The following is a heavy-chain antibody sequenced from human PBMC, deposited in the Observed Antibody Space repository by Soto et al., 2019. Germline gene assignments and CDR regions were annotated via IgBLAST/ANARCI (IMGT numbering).Heavy chain of an antibody. CDR3: ARVCGGDCHNGMDV. CDR2: IYYSGIT. V-gene: IGHV4-31*03. CDR1: GGSINSGGYY. Sequence: PSETLSLTCTVSGGSINSGGYYWSWIRQHPGKSQEWIGYIYYSGITFYNPSLKSRVTISVDTSKNQFSLKLSSVTAADTAVYYCARVCGGDCHNGMDVWGQGTTVTVSS. J-gene: IGHJ6*02. D-gene: IGHD2-21*02.